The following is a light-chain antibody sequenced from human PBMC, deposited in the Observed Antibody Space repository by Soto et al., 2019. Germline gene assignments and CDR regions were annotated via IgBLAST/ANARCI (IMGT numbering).Light chain of an antibody. J-gene: IGKJ4*01. CDR3: QQSYSTLT. CDR2: AAS. CDR1: QSVTTY. Sequence: DIQLTQSQSSLSASVGDRVTLTCQASQSVTTYLNWYQQKPGKAPKLLIYAASSLQSGVPSRFSGSGSGTDFTLTISSLQPEDFATYYCQQSYSTLTFGGGTKVDIK. V-gene: IGKV1-39*01.